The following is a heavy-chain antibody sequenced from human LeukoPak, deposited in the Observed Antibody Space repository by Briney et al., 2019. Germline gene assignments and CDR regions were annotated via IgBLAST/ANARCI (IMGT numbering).Heavy chain of an antibody. Sequence: SETLSLTCTVSGDSISNYYWSWIRQHPGKGLEWIGYIYYSGSTYYNPSLKSRVTISVDTSKNQFSLKLSSVTAADTAVYYCARAYSSWYSPSANNWFDPWGQGTLVTVSS. J-gene: IGHJ5*02. CDR2: IYYSGST. D-gene: IGHD6-13*01. CDR1: GDSISNYY. V-gene: IGHV4-59*06. CDR3: ARAYSSWYSPSANNWFDP.